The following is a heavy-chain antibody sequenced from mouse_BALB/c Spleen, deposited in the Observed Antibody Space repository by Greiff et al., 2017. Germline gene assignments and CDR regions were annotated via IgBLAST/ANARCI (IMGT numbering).Heavy chain of an antibody. CDR3: ARDLYSYWYFDV. D-gene: IGHD2-1*01. J-gene: IGHJ1*01. CDR2: IRNKANGYTT. Sequence: EVQLVESGGGLVQPGGSLRLSCATSGFTFTDYYMSWVRQPPGKALEWLGFIRNKANGYTTEYSASVKGRFTISRDNSQSILYLQMNTLRAEDSATYYCARDLYSYWYFDVWGAGTTVTVSS. V-gene: IGHV7-3*02. CDR1: GFTFTDYY.